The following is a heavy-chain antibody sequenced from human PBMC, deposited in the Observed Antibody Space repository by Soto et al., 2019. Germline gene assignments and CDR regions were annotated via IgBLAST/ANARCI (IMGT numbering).Heavy chain of an antibody. CDR3: ARGGALSTSWYWGDGLDS. CDR1: GYSFSSHA. J-gene: IGHJ4*02. V-gene: IGHV1-69*06. CDR2: IIPVFGTP. Sequence: GASVKVSCKASGYSFSSHAITWVRQAPGQGVEWMGWIIPVFGTPSYAQKFQGRVTISADKSTNTSYRELRSLRSEDTAVYYCARGGALSTSWYWGDGLDSWGQGTQVTVSS. D-gene: IGHD6-13*01.